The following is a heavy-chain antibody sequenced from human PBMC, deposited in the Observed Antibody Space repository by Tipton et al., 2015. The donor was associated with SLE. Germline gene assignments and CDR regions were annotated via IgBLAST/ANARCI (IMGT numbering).Heavy chain of an antibody. D-gene: IGHD3-22*01. CDR2: IYYSGST. V-gene: IGHV4-39*07. Sequence: TLSLTCTVSGGSISSSSYYWGWIRQPPGKGLEWIGSIYYSGSTYYNPSLKSRVTISVDTSKNQFSLKLSSVTAADTAVYYCARVYYYDSSGSLDYLGQGTLVTVSS. CDR3: ARVYYYDSSGSLDY. J-gene: IGHJ4*02. CDR1: GGSISSSSYY.